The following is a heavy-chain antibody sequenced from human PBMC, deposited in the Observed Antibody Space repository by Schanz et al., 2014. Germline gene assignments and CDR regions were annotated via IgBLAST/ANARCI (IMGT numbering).Heavy chain of an antibody. CDR1: GFPFGDYA. CDR2: ISSSGSYT. Sequence: VHLLESGGGLVQPGGSLKLSCTGSGFPFGDYAVSWFRRAPGKGLEWVSYISSSGSYTNYADSVKGRFTTSRDNGKKSMYLQMNSLRAEDTAVYYCARLDSSSWYPRYWGQGTLVTVSS. V-gene: IGHV3-11*03. J-gene: IGHJ4*02. D-gene: IGHD6-13*01. CDR3: ARLDSSSWYPRY.